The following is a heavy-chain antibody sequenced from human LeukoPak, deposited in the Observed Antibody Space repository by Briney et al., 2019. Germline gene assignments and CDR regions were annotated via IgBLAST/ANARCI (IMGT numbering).Heavy chain of an antibody. V-gene: IGHV4-38-2*01. CDR1: GYSISSGYY. Sequence: PSETLSLTCAVSGYSISSGYYWGWIRPPPGKGLEWIGSIYHSGSTYYNPSLKSRVTISVDTSKNHFSLKLSSVTAADTAVYYCARRITIFGVVIIPAWFDPWGQGTLVTVSS. CDR3: ARRITIFGVVIIPAWFDP. D-gene: IGHD3-3*01. CDR2: IYHSGST. J-gene: IGHJ5*02.